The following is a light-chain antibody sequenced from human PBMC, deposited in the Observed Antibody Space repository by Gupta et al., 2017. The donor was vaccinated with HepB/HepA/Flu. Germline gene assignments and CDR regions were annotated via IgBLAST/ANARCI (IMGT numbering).Light chain of an antibody. CDR2: GAS. J-gene: IGKJ1*01. CDR1: QSVRSNY. V-gene: IGKV3-20*01. Sequence: EIVFTQSPGTLSLSPGERATLSCRASQSVRSNYLAWYQQKPGQAPRLLIFGASSRATGIPDRFSGSGSGTDFTLTISRLEPEDCAVYYCQQDGSSPRTFGQGTKVEIK. CDR3: QQDGSSPRT.